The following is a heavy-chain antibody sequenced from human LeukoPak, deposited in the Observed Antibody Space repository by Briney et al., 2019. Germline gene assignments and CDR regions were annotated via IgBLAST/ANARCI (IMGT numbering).Heavy chain of an antibody. V-gene: IGHV4-59*11. CDR2: ISYIGTT. J-gene: IGHJ3*02. CDR1: DDSFSSHY. D-gene: IGHD4-17*01. Sequence: SETLSLTCAVSDDSFSSHYWTWIRQPPGKGLEWIGYISYIGTTNYNPSLKSRVNLSIDTSKNQFSLKLRSVTAADTAVYYCARDLVTVTKGFDIWGQGTMVSVSS. CDR3: ARDLVTVTKGFDI.